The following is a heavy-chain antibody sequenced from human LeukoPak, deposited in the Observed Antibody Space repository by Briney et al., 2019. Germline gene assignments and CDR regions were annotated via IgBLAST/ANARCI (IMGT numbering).Heavy chain of an antibody. D-gene: IGHD3-22*01. V-gene: IGHV3-30-3*01. CDR1: GFAFSNYA. J-gene: IGHJ4*02. Sequence: GGSLRLSCAASGFAFSNYAIHWVRQAPGKGLEWVTVISYDGSNKYYADSVKGRFTISRDNSKNTLYLQMNSLRAEDTAVYYCARPQSSSGYYWPFDDWGQGTLVTVSS. CDR2: ISYDGSNK. CDR3: ARPQSSSGYYWPFDD.